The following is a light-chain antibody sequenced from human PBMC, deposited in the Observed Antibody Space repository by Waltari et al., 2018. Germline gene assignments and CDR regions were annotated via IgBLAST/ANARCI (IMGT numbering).Light chain of an antibody. CDR2: QAS. Sequence: DIQTTQSPSILSASLGDQVNITCRASQNISNWLAWYQHKPGKAPKLLIYQASTLESGVPSRFSGSGSETEFTLTISSLQPDDFGTYFCQQYNNYPYTFGQGTKLEIK. J-gene: IGKJ2*01. CDR1: QNISNW. CDR3: QQYNNYPYT. V-gene: IGKV1-5*03.